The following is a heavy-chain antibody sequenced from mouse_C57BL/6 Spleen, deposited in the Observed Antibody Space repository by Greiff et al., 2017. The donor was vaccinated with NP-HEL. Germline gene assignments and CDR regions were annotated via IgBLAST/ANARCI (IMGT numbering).Heavy chain of an antibody. Sequence: DVQLVESGGGLVKPGGSLKLSCAASGFTFSDYGMHWVRQAPEKGLEWVAYISSGSSTIYYADTVKGRFTISRDNAKNTLFLQMTSLRSEDAAMYYCARADDYDVGFAYWGKGTRVTVSA. J-gene: IGHJ3*01. V-gene: IGHV5-17*01. D-gene: IGHD2-4*01. CDR1: GFTFSDYG. CDR2: ISSGSSTI. CDR3: ARADDYDVGFAY.